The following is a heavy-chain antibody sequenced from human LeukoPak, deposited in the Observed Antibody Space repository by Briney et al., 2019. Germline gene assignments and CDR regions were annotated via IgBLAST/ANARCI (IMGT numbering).Heavy chain of an antibody. D-gene: IGHD3-3*01. V-gene: IGHV3-7*03. CDR2: IKPDGTTK. Sequence: PGGSPRLSCVPSGFPSSSYSTTCVREAPGGGLECVANIKPDGTTKFYVDSVKGRFTISRDNALNSLYLQMNSLRAEDTAIYYCAREGSPPYYDFWSGYWPRDPPSGHHMDVWGQGTTVTVSS. CDR1: GFPSSSYS. CDR3: AREGSPPYYDFWSGYWPRDPPSGHHMDV. J-gene: IGHJ6*02.